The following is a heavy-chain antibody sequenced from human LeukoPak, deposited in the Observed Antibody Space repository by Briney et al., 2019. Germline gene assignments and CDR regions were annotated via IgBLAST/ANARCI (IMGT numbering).Heavy chain of an antibody. CDR2: ISSNGGST. Sequence: GGSLRLSCAASGFTFSSYAMHWVRQAPGKGLEYVSAISSNGGSTYYANSVKGRFTISRDNSKNTLYLQMGSLRAEDTAVYYCARVFAVAGTDWGQGTLVTVSS. CDR1: GFTFSSYA. V-gene: IGHV3-64*01. D-gene: IGHD6-19*01. J-gene: IGHJ4*02. CDR3: ARVFAVAGTD.